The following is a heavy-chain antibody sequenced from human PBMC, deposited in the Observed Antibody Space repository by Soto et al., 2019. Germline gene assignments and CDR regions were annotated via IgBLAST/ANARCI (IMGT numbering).Heavy chain of an antibody. CDR2: IYSGGST. D-gene: IGHD3-3*01. J-gene: IGHJ4*02. Sequence: GGSLRLSCAASGFTVSSNYMSWVRQAPGKGLEWVSVIYSGGSTYYADSVKGRFTISRDNSKNTLYLQMNSLRAEDTAVYYCARGYGLGIYEFWSGYYFDYWGQGXLVTVSS. CDR1: GFTVSSNY. CDR3: ARGYGLGIYEFWSGYYFDY. V-gene: IGHV3-66*01.